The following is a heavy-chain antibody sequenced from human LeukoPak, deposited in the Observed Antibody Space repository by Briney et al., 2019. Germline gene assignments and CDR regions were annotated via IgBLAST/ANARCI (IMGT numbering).Heavy chain of an antibody. CDR3: ARVGCTGGSCLAYNYYAMDV. Sequence: QPGRSLRLSCAAFGFTFNTYGMNWVRQAPGKGLEWVAIIWYDGSDRYYADSVKGRFTLSRDNSKNTLYLQMNSLRAEDTAVYYCARVGCTGGSCLAYNYYAMDVWGQGTTVTVSS. J-gene: IGHJ6*02. CDR2: IWYDGSDR. V-gene: IGHV3-33*01. D-gene: IGHD2-15*01. CDR1: GFTFNTYG.